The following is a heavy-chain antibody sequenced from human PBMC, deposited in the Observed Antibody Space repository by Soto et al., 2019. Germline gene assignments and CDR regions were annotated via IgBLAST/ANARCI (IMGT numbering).Heavy chain of an antibody. J-gene: IGHJ4*02. CDR3: AKARVRIVGANSFDY. D-gene: IGHD1-26*01. CDR2: IWYDGSNK. Sequence: AGGSLRLSCAASGFTFSSYGMHWVRQAPGKGLEWVAVIWYDGSNKYYADSVKGRFTISRDNSKNTLYLQMNSLGPDDTAVYFCAKARVRIVGANSFDYWGQGTPVIVSS. CDR1: GFTFSSYG. V-gene: IGHV3-30*02.